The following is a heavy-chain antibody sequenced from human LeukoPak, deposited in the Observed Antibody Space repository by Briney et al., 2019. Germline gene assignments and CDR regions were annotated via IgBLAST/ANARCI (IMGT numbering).Heavy chain of an antibody. CDR2: IWYDGSNK. CDR3: ASLGVVIRLMDY. D-gene: IGHD3-3*01. J-gene: IGHJ4*02. CDR1: GFTFSNYG. V-gene: IGHV3-33*01. Sequence: PGRSLRLSCAASGFTFSNYGMHWVRQAPGKGLEWVAVIWYDGSNKYYGDSVKGRFTISRDNSKNTLYLQMNSLRAEDTAVYYCASLGVVIRLMDYWGQGTLVTVSS.